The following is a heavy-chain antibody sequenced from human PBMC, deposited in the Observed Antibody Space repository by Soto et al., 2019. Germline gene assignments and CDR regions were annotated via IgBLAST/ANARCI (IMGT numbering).Heavy chain of an antibody. CDR3: AREVGQWLEPRGMDV. V-gene: IGHV1-3*01. J-gene: IGHJ6*02. CDR1: GYTFISYA. CDR2: INAGNGNT. Sequence: PGESLKISCKASGYTFISYAMHWVRQAPGQRLEWMGWINAGNGNTKYSQKFQGRVTITRDTSASTAYMELSSLRSEDTAVYYCAREVGQWLEPRGMDVWGQGTTVTVSS. D-gene: IGHD6-19*01.